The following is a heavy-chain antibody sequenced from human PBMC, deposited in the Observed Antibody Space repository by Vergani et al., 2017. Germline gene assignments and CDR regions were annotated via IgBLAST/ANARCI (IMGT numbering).Heavy chain of an antibody. CDR1: GGSIPSCSYY. V-gene: IGHV4-39*01. Sequence: QLQLQESGPGLVKPSETLSLTCTVSGGSIPSCSYYWGWTRQPPGKGLEWSGNIYHSGGAYYNPSLRGRVTISVDTSKNQFSLEVTSVTAADTAIYFCARTESFILRYFHWALWGQGTLVTVSS. CDR3: ARTESFILRYFHWAL. J-gene: IGHJ4*02. CDR2: IYHSGGA. D-gene: IGHD3-9*01.